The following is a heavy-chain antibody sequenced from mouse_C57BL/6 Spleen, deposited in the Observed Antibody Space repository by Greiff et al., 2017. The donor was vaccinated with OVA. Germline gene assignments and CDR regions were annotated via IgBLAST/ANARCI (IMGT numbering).Heavy chain of an antibody. Sequence: EVQLVESVAELVRPGASVKLSCTASGFNIKNTYMHWVKQRPEQGLEWIGRIDPANGNTKYAPKFQGKATITADTSSNTAYLQLSSLTSEDTAIYYCARTVGSSCRNYFDYWGQGTTLTVSS. J-gene: IGHJ2*01. CDR2: IDPANGNT. CDR1: GFNIKNTY. CDR3: ARTVGSSCRNYFDY. V-gene: IGHV14-3*01. D-gene: IGHD1-1*01.